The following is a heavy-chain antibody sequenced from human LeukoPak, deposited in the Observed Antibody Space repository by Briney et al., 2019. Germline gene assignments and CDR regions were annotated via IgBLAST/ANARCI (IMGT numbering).Heavy chain of an antibody. CDR1: GGSSSGYY. D-gene: IGHD3-10*01. CDR2: INHSGST. CDR3: ARLYGSGSYYNY. J-gene: IGHJ4*02. Sequence: SETLSLTCSVYGGSSSGYYWSWIRQPPGQGLEWVGEINHSGSTNYNPSLKSRVTISVDTSKNQFSLKLSSVTAADTAVYYCARLYGSGSYYNYWGQGTLVTVSS. V-gene: IGHV4-34*01.